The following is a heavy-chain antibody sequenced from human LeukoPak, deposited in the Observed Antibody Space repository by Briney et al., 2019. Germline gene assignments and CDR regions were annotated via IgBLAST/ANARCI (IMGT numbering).Heavy chain of an antibody. D-gene: IGHD2-21*02. V-gene: IGHV3-11*04. CDR1: GFTFSDYY. Sequence: GGSLRLSCAASGFTFSDYYMNWIRQAPGKGLEWIASMRSSGSTIKYADSVKGRFTISRDNAKNTLYLQMNSLRAEDTAVYYCARDLRTPGAYCGGDCPGGAFDIWGQGTMVTVSS. CDR3: ARDLRTPGAYCGGDCPGGAFDI. J-gene: IGHJ3*02. CDR2: MRSSGSTI.